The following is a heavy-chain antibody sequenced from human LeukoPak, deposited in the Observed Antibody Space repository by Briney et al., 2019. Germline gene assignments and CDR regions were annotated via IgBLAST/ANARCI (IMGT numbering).Heavy chain of an antibody. D-gene: IGHD4-17*01. V-gene: IGHV1-2*02. J-gene: IGHJ4*02. CDR1: GYTFTSYG. CDR3: ARDLDYGDPPD. Sequence: GASVKVSCKASGYTFTSYGIIWVRQPPGQGLEWMGWINPNSGGTNYAQKFQGRVTMTRDTSISTAYMELSRLRSDDTAVYYCARDLDYGDPPDWGQGTLVTVSS. CDR2: INPNSGGT.